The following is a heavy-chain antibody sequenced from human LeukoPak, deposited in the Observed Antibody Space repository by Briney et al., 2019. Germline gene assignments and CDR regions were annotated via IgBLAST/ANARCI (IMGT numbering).Heavy chain of an antibody. CDR2: IHYSGAT. CDR3: ATLRGASTAVFDS. Sequence: SETLSLTCTVSGGSISYDYWTWIRQSPGKRLEWIGYIHYSGATNYSPSLNSRDTISVDTSKNQFSLKLSSVTAADTALYYCATLRGASTAVFDSWGQGTLVTVSS. D-gene: IGHD2-21*02. CDR1: GGSISYDY. J-gene: IGHJ4*02. V-gene: IGHV4-59*08.